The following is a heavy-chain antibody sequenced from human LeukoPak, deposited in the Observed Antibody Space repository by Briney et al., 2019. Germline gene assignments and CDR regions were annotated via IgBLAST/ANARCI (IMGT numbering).Heavy chain of an antibody. CDR3: ARVAAFREWASERYSSSWYLFDY. CDR1: GHTFTSYY. J-gene: IGHJ4*02. CDR2: INPSGGSR. D-gene: IGHD6-13*01. V-gene: IGHV1-46*01. Sequence: ASVKVSCKASGHTFTSYYMHWVRQAPGQGLEWMGIINPSGGSRSYAQKFQGRVTMTRDTPTSTVYMELSSLRSEDTAVYYCARVAAFREWASERYSSSWYLFDYWGQGTLVTVSS.